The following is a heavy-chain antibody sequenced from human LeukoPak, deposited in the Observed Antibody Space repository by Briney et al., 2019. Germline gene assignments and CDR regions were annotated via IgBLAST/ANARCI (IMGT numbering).Heavy chain of an antibody. CDR1: GGSISSYY. CDR3: ARARCSSTSCPLDY. V-gene: IGHV4-4*07. J-gene: IGHJ4*02. CDR2: IYTSGST. D-gene: IGHD2-2*01. Sequence: PSETLSLTCTVSGGSISSYYWSWIRQPAGKGLEWIGRIYTSGSTNYNPSLKSRVTMSVDMSKNQFSLKLSSVTAADTAVYYCARARCSSTSCPLDYWGQGTLVTVSS.